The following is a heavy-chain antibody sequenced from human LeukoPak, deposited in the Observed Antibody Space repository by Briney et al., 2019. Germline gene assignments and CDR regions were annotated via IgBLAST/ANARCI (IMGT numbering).Heavy chain of an antibody. CDR1: GFTFSTYN. CDR2: IDSSGSTI. V-gene: IGHV3-48*04. J-gene: IGHJ4*02. Sequence: GGSLRLSCAASGFTFSTYNMNWVRQAPGKGLEWVSYIDSSGSTIYYADSVKGRFTISRDNAKNSLYLQMNSLRAEDTAVYYCARGGSSGSFFFDYWGQGTLVTVSS. D-gene: IGHD3-22*01. CDR3: ARGGSSGSFFFDY.